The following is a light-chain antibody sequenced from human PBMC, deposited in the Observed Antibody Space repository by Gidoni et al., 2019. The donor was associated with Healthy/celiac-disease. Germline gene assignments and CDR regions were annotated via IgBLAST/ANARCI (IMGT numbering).Light chain of an antibody. CDR3: QQYRER. Sequence: DIQMTKSPSTLSASVGDRVTITCRASQSISSWLAWYQQKPGKAPKLLIYKASSLESGVPSRFSGSGSGTEFTLTISSLQPDDFATYYCQQYRERFGQGTKLEIK. CDR2: KAS. J-gene: IGKJ2*01. V-gene: IGKV1-5*03. CDR1: QSISSW.